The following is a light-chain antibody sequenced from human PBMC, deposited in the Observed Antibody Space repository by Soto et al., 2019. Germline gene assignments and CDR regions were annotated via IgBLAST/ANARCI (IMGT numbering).Light chain of an antibody. J-gene: IGKJ2*01. Sequence: DIQMTQSPSTLSASVGDRVTITCRASQSISSWLAWYQQKPGKAPKLLIYKASSLESGVPSRFSGSGSGTEFTLTISSLQPDDFANYYCQQYNSSPMYTFGQGTKLEIK. CDR2: KAS. CDR1: QSISSW. V-gene: IGKV1-5*03. CDR3: QQYNSSPMYT.